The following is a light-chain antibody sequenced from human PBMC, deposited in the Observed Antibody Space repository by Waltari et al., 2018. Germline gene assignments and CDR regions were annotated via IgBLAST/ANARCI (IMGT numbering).Light chain of an antibody. Sequence: IGLTQSPGTLSLSPGESATLSCRASQGINIYLAWYQQKPGQAPRLLIYGASTRATGTPDRFGGSGSGTDFTLTINRLEPEDSAVYYCQQYVKSAITFGQGTRLEIK. CDR1: QGINIY. V-gene: IGKV3-20*01. J-gene: IGKJ5*01. CDR2: GAS. CDR3: QQYVKSAIT.